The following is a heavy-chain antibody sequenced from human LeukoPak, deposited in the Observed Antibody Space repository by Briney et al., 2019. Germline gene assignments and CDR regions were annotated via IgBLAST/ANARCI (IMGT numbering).Heavy chain of an antibody. D-gene: IGHD3-22*01. V-gene: IGHV3-23*01. CDR1: GFTFSSYA. CDR2: ISGSDGST. J-gene: IGHJ2*01. CDR3: AKDHYDTPGWYFDL. Sequence: GGSLRLSCAASGFTFSSYAMSWVRQAPGKGLEWVSAISGSDGSTYYADSVKGRFTISRDNSKNTLYLQMNSLRAEDTAVYYCAKDHYDTPGWYFDLWGRGTLVTVSS.